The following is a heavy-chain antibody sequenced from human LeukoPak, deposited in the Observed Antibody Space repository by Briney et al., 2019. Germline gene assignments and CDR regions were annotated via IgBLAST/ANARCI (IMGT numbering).Heavy chain of an antibody. V-gene: IGHV3-11*01. CDR3: ARMSEGIVVVPAAGFDY. CDR2: ISSSGSTI. Sequence: GGSLRLSCAASGFTFSDYYMSWIRQAPGKGLEWVSYISSSGSTIYYADSVKGRFTISRDNARNSLYLQMNSLRAEDTAVYYCARMSEGIVVVPAAGFDYWGQGTLVTVSS. D-gene: IGHD2-2*01. CDR1: GFTFSDYY. J-gene: IGHJ4*02.